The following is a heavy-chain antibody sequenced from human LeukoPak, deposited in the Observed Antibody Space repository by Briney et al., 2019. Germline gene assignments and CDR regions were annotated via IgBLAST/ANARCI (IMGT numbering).Heavy chain of an antibody. V-gene: IGHV1-2*02. CDR3: ARGARRDGYNRYYFDY. CDR2: INPNSGGT. Sequence: GASVKVSCKASVYTFTGYYMHRVRQAPGQGLEGMGWINPNSGGTNYAQKFQGRVTMTRDTSISTAYMERSRLRSDDTAVYYCARGARRDGYNRYYFDYWGQGTLVTVSS. D-gene: IGHD5-24*01. CDR1: VYTFTGYY. J-gene: IGHJ4*02.